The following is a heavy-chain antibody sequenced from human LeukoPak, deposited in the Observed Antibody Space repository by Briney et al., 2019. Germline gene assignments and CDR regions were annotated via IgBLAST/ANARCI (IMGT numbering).Heavy chain of an antibody. J-gene: IGHJ4*02. CDR1: GGSFSGYY. CDR3: ARDGSEDYYDRSGYYTFFDS. Sequence: SETLSLTCAVYGGSFSGYYWSWIRQPPGKGLEWSGEINHSGSTNYNPSLKSRVTISVDKSKNQFSLNLISVTAADTAVYYCARDGSEDYYDRSGYYTFFDSWGQGTLVTVSS. V-gene: IGHV4-34*01. D-gene: IGHD3-22*01. CDR2: INHSGST.